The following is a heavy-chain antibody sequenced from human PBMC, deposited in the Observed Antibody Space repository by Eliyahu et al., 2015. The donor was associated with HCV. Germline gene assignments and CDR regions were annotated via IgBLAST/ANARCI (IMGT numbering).Heavy chain of an antibody. Sequence: ELQLVESGGGLVQPGGSLRLXCEASGFNFDTYWMTWVRQAPGKGLEWVGNINQDGNEKYYVDSVKGRFTISRDNTKNSLHLQVNNLRGEDTALYYCARGLTRFDLWGQGTLVTVSS. V-gene: IGHV3-7*01. D-gene: IGHD3-9*01. J-gene: IGHJ5*02. CDR1: GFNFDTYW. CDR2: INQDGNEK. CDR3: ARGLTRFDL.